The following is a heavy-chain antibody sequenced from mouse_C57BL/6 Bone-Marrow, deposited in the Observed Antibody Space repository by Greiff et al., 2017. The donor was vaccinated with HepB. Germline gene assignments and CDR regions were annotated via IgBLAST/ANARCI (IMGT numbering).Heavy chain of an antibody. J-gene: IGHJ4*01. V-gene: IGHV5-9-1*02. CDR3: TRERITTVVATNYYAMDY. Sequence: VKLVESGEGLVKPGGSLKLSCAASGFTFSSYAMSWVRQTPEKRLEWVAYISSGGDYIYYADTVKGRFTISRDNARNTLYLQMSSLKSEDTAMYYCTRERITTVVATNYYAMDYWGQGTSVTVSS. D-gene: IGHD1-1*01. CDR2: ISSGGDYI. CDR1: GFTFSSYA.